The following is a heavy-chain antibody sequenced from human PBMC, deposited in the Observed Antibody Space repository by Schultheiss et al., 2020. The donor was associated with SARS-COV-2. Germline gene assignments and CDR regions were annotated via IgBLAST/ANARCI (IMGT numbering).Heavy chain of an antibody. V-gene: IGHV1-18*04. D-gene: IGHD3-16*01. J-gene: IGHJ6*02. CDR2: ISPYNGNT. CDR3: AKPDHFGPGVGYGMDV. CDR1: GYTFTSYG. Sequence: ASVKVSCKASGYTFTSYGISWVRQAPGQGLEWMGYISPYNGNTNYAQKLQGRVTITADKSTSTAYMELSSLRSEDTAVYYCAKPDHFGPGVGYGMDVWGQGTTVTVSS.